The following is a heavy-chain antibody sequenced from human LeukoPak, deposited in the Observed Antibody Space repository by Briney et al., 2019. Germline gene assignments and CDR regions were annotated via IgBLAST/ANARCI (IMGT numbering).Heavy chain of an antibody. CDR1: GGTFSSYA. V-gene: IGHV1-69*05. CDR2: IIPIFGTA. J-gene: IGHJ6*03. Sequence: ASVKVSCKASGGTFSSYAISWVRQAPGQGLEWMGGIIPIFGTANYAQKFQGRVTITTDESTSTAYMELSSLRSEDTTVYYCARGGTNDYYYMDVWGKGTTVTVSS. D-gene: IGHD1-1*01. CDR3: ARGGTNDYYYMDV.